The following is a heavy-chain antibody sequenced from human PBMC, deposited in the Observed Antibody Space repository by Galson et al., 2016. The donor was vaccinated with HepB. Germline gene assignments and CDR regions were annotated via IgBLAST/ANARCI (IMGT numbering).Heavy chain of an antibody. CDR3: ARDREQQLPDYIFYYYGMDV. J-gene: IGHJ6*02. CDR1: GFTFSSYW. V-gene: IGHV3-7*01. D-gene: IGHD6-13*01. CDR2: IKEDGSEE. Sequence: SLRLSCAASGFTFSSYWMTWVRQVPGKGLEWVANIKEDGSEEYYVDSVKGRFTISRDNSKNTLYLQMNSLRPEDTAVYYCARDREQQLPDYIFYYYGMDVWGQGTTVTVSS.